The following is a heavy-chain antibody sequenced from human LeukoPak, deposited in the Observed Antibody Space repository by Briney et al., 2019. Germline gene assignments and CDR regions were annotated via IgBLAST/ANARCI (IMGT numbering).Heavy chain of an antibody. V-gene: IGHV3-64*01. CDR2: ISSNGGST. J-gene: IGHJ5*02. CDR3: ARSHYYGSGNGRFDP. Sequence: PGGSLRLSCAASGFTFSSYAMHWVRQAPGKGLEYVSAISSNGGSTYYANSVKGRFTISRDNSKNTLYLQMGSLRAEDMAVYYCARSHYYGSGNGRFDPWGQGTLVTVSS. D-gene: IGHD3-10*01. CDR1: GFTFSSYA.